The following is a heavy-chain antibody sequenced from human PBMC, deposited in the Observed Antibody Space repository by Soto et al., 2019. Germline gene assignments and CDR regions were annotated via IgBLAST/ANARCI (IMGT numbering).Heavy chain of an antibody. V-gene: IGHV6-1*01. Sequence: PSQTLSLTCVISGDSVSSNSAAWNWIRQSPSRGLEWLGRTYYRSKWYNDYAVSVKSRITINPDTSKNHFSLQLNSVTPEDSAVYYCAILSARTRYCSGGSCYKDAFDIWGQGTMVTVSS. J-gene: IGHJ3*02. D-gene: IGHD2-15*01. CDR1: GDSVSSNSAA. CDR2: TYYRSKWYN. CDR3: AILSARTRYCSGGSCYKDAFDI.